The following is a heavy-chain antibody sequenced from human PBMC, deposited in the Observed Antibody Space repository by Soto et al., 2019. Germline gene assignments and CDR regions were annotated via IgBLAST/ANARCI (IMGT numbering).Heavy chain of an antibody. CDR1: GFTFSSYG. CDR2: IWYDGSNK. D-gene: IGHD6-6*01. Sequence: GGSLRLSCAASGFTFSSYGMHWVRQAPGKGLEWVAVIWYDGSNKYYADSVKGRFTISRDNSKNTLYLQMNSLRAEDTAVYYCAKPSSETYYYYYMDVWGKGTTVTVSS. J-gene: IGHJ6*03. CDR3: AKPSSETYYYYYMDV. V-gene: IGHV3-30*02.